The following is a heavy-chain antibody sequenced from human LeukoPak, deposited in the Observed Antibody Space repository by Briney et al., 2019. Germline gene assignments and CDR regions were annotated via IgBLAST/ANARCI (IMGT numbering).Heavy chain of an antibody. Sequence: GGSLRLSCAASGFTFSRYAMSWVRQAPGKGLEWVSAISGSGGSTYYADSVKGRFTISRDNSKNTLYLQMNSLRAEDTAVYYCAKDDEYSSSDYYFDYWGQGTLVTVSS. D-gene: IGHD6-6*01. CDR1: GFTFSRYA. V-gene: IGHV3-23*01. J-gene: IGHJ4*02. CDR3: AKDDEYSSSDYYFDY. CDR2: ISGSGGST.